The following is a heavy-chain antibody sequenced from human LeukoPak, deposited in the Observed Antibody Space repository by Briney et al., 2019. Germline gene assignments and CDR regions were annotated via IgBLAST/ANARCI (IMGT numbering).Heavy chain of an antibody. D-gene: IGHD3-10*01. Sequence: SETLSLTCTVSGGSISSYYWSWIRQPPGKGLEWIGYIYYSGSTNYNPSLKSRVTISVDTSKNQFSLKLSSVTAADTAVYYCARRGHYGSGSPLGNAFDIWGQGTMVTVSS. CDR3: ARRGHYGSGSPLGNAFDI. CDR2: IYYSGST. CDR1: GGSISSYY. V-gene: IGHV4-59*08. J-gene: IGHJ3*02.